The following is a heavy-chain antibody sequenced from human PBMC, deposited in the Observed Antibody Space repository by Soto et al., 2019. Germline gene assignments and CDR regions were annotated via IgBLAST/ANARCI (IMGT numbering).Heavy chain of an antibody. J-gene: IGHJ4*02. CDR3: AKGGWHWDDASPGYFDY. CDR1: GFTFSSYA. D-gene: IGHD1-1*01. Sequence: EVQLLESGGGLVQPGGSLRLSCAASGFTFSSYAMSWVRQAPGKGLEWVSGISGSSGSTYYADSVKGRFTISRDSSKKXPYLQMGRLSAEDTAVYYCAKGGWHWDDASPGYFDYWGQGTLVTVSS. CDR2: ISGSSGST. V-gene: IGHV3-23*01.